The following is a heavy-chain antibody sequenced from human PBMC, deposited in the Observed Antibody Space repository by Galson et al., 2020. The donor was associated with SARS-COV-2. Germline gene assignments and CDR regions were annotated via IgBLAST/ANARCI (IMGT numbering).Heavy chain of an antibody. CDR1: GGSFSGYS. V-gene: IGHV4-34*01. Sequence: SETLSLTCAVCGGSFSGYSWTWIRQAPGKGLEWIGEINSGGDTNYSPSLSSRVTLSVDTSKNQLSLKLTSVSAADTALYFCARGRQGVVPSPVLGLGPFYSYYYMDVWGKGTTVTVSS. CDR2: INSGGDT. D-gene: IGHD3-16*01. J-gene: IGHJ6*03. CDR3: ARGRQGVVPSPVLGLGPFYSYYYMDV.